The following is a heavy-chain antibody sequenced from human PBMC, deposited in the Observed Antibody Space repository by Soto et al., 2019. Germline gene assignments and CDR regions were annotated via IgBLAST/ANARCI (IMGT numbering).Heavy chain of an antibody. Sequence: QVQLVQSGGGVVQPGRSLRLSCAAARFTFSSYGMHWVRQAPGKGLEWVAFISYDGSNKYYADSVKGRFTISRDTSKNTLYLQMNSLIAEETAVYYGAKDVELERPYGMDVWGQGTTVTVSS. CDR1: RFTFSSYG. CDR2: ISYDGSNK. CDR3: AKDVELERPYGMDV. D-gene: IGHD1-1*01. J-gene: IGHJ6*02. V-gene: IGHV3-30*18.